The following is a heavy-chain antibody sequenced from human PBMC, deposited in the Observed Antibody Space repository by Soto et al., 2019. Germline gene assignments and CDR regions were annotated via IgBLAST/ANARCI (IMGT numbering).Heavy chain of an antibody. CDR2: IYYSGST. J-gene: IGHJ6*02. CDR1: GGSISSYY. CDR3: ARDHPALYGDYVSMDV. V-gene: IGHV4-59*01. Sequence: QVQLQESGPGLVKPSETLSLTCTVSGGSISSYYWSWIRQPPGKGLEWIGYIYYSGSTNYNPSLKSRVTKAVDTSKHLSSLKLSSVTAADTAVYYCARDHPALYGDYVSMDVWGQGTTVTVSS. D-gene: IGHD4-17*01.